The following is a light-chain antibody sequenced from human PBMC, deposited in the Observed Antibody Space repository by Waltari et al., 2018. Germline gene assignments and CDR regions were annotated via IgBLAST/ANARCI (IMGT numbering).Light chain of an antibody. Sequence: QSALTQPASVSGSPGQSITISCTGTSSDIGGYNYASWYQQHPGKAPKLMIYEVSNRPSGVSNRFSGSKSGNTASLTISGLQAEDEADYYCSSYTSSGTYVVFGGGTKLTVL. CDR2: EVS. J-gene: IGLJ2*01. CDR3: SSYTSSGTYVV. CDR1: SSDIGGYNY. V-gene: IGLV2-14*01.